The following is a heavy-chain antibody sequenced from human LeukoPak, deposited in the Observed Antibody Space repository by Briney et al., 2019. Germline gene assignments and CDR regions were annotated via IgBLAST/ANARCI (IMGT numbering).Heavy chain of an antibody. CDR1: GGSISSYY. Sequence: SETLSLTCTVSGGSISSYYWSWIRQPPGKGLEWIGYISYSGDTNYNPSLKSRVTISVDTSKNQFSVKLSPVTAADTAVYYCARGGGYNSPFGYWGQGTLVTVSS. D-gene: IGHD5-24*01. CDR3: ARGGGYNSPFGY. V-gene: IGHV4-59*01. J-gene: IGHJ4*02. CDR2: ISYSGDT.